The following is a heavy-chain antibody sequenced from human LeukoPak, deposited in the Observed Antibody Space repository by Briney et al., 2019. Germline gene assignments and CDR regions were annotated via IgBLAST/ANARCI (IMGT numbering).Heavy chain of an antibody. D-gene: IGHD6-13*01. CDR1: GDILSSNSAA. V-gene: IGHV6-1*01. Sequence: SQTLSLTCAFSGDILSSNSAAWHWLRQSPSRGLEWLGSTYYRSKWYNDYAVSVKSQITINPDTSKNQFSLQLNSVTPEDTAVYYCAREGQQLVRGGFDYWGQGTLVTVSS. J-gene: IGHJ4*02. CDR2: TYYRSKWYN. CDR3: AREGQQLVRGGFDY.